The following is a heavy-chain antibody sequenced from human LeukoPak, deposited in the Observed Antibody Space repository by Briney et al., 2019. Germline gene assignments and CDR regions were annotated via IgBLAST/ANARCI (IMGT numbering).Heavy chain of an antibody. J-gene: IGHJ5*02. V-gene: IGHV4-59*01. D-gene: IGHD2-2*03. CDR2: IHYSGST. CDR3: ARLLRVGYCSTTTCNWFDP. CDR1: GGSISSYY. Sequence: PSETLSLTCTVSGGSISSYYWSWIRQPPGEGLQWIGYIHYSGSTNYNPSLKSRVTISVNMSKNQFSLRLSSVTAADTAVYYCARLLRVGYCSTTTCNWFDPWGQGTLVTVSS.